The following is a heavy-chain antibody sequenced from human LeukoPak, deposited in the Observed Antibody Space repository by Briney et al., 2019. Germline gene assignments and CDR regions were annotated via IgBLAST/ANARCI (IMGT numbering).Heavy chain of an antibody. CDR1: GFTFSSYE. CDR3: ARGGNYWPQWWFDP. D-gene: IGHD1-26*01. V-gene: IGHV4-59*01. Sequence: GSLRLSCAASGFTFSSYEMHWIRQPPGKGLEWIGYNTGSTSYNPSLKSRVTMSLDASKNQFSLELNSVTPADTAVYYCARGGNYWPQWWFDPWGRGTLVTVSS. J-gene: IGHJ5*02. CDR2: NTGST.